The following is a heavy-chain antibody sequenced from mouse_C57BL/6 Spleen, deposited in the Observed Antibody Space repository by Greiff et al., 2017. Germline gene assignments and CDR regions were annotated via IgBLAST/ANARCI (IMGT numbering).Heavy chain of an antibody. Sequence: QVQLQQSGAELVRPGASVTLSCKASGYTFTDYEMHWVKQTPVHGLEWIGAIDPETGGTAYNQKFKGKATLTADKSSSTAYMQLSSLTSEDSAVYFCAYYDYDYYAMDYWGQGTSVTVSS. D-gene: IGHD2-4*01. CDR3: AYYDYDYYAMDY. CDR1: GYTFTDYE. V-gene: IGHV1-15*01. J-gene: IGHJ4*01. CDR2: IDPETGGT.